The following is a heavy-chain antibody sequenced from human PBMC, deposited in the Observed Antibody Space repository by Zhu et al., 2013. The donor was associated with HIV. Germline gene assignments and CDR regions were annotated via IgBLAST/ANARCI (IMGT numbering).Heavy chain of an antibody. CDR3: ARTPLGRPSTGWFDP. V-gene: IGHV1-46*01. D-gene: IGHD3-16*01. J-gene: IGHJ5*02. CDR1: GSTDTTNF. Sequence: QMQLVQTGAEMKKPGAAVKVSCKASGSTDTTNFLYWVRQAPGHGLEWMGTINPSGGLTSYAAQFQGRLTMSSDTSTNTVYLELDSLTSEDTAVYYCARTPLGRPSTGWFDPVGPGNPGHRLL. CDR2: INPSGGLT.